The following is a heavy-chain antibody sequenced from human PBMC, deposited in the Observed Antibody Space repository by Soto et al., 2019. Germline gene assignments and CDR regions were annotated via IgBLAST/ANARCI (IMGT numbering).Heavy chain of an antibody. D-gene: IGHD2-2*01. V-gene: IGHV5-51*01. CDR2: IYPGDSDT. CDR1: GYSFTSYW. CDR3: ARHYCSSTSCYPVYYYYYGMDV. J-gene: IGHJ6*02. Sequence: GESLKISCKGSGYSFTSYWIGWVRQMPGKGLEWMGIIYPGDSDTRYSPSFQGQVTISADKSISAAYLQWSSLKASDTAMYYCARHYCSSTSCYPVYYYYYGMDVWGQGTTVTVSS.